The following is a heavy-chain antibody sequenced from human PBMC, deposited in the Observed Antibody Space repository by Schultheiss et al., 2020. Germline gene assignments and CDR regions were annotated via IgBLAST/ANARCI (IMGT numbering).Heavy chain of an antibody. J-gene: IGHJ6*02. CDR1: GFTFSDYY. V-gene: IGHV3-11*01. CDR3: ASGRQVAVALERYYYYGMDV. D-gene: IGHD6-19*01. Sequence: GESLKISCAASGFTFSDYYMSWIRQAPGKGLEWVSYISSSGSTIYYADSVKGRFTISRDNAKNSLYLQMNSLRAEDTAVYYCASGRQVAVALERYYYYGMDVWGQGTTVTVSS. CDR2: ISSSGSTI.